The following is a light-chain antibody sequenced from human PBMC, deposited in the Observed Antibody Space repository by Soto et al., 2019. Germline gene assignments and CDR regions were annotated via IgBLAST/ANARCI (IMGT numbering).Light chain of an antibody. CDR2: DAS. Sequence: DIVMTQAPATLSVSPGARATLSCRASQSVSSDLAWYHQKPGQAPRLLIYDASTRATGIPARFSGSGSGTEFTLTINSLQSEDFAVYYCQQYNNWPRTFGQGTKVAIK. J-gene: IGKJ1*01. V-gene: IGKV3-15*01. CDR1: QSVSSD. CDR3: QQYNNWPRT.